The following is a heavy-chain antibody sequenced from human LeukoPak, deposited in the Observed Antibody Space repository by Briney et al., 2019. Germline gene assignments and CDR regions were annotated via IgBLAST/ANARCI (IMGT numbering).Heavy chain of an antibody. CDR2: IYHSGST. D-gene: IGHD1-7*01. CDR1: GGSISSGGYY. V-gene: IGHV4-30-2*01. Sequence: ASQTLSLTCTVSGGSISSGGYYWSWIRQPPGKGLEWIGYIYHSGSTYYNPSLKSRVTISVDRSKNQFSLKLSSVTAADTAVYYCAGSGTTYYYYMDVWGKGTTVTVSS. CDR3: AGSGTTYYYYMDV. J-gene: IGHJ6*03.